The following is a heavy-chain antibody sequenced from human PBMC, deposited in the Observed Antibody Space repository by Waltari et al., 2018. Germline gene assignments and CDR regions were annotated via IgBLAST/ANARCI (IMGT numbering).Heavy chain of an antibody. V-gene: IGHV4-39*01. D-gene: IGHD2-15*01. Sequence: QLQLQESGPGLVKPSETLSLTCTVSGGSISSSSYYCGWIRQPPGKGLEWIGSIYYSGSTYYNPSLKSRVTISVDTSKNQFSLKLSSVTAADTAVYYCARLCSGGSCSTFDYWGQGTLVTVSS. J-gene: IGHJ4*02. CDR2: IYYSGST. CDR3: ARLCSGGSCSTFDY. CDR1: GGSISSSSYY.